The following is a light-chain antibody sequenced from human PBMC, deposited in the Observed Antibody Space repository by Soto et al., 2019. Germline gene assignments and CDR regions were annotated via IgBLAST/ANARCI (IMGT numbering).Light chain of an antibody. CDR1: QSVSRY. V-gene: IGKV3-11*01. CDR3: QQRSNWLT. CDR2: DAS. J-gene: IGKJ3*01. Sequence: EIVLTQSPATLSLSPGERATLSCRASQSVSRYLAWYQQKPGQAPMLLIYDASNSATGIPARFSGSGSGTDFNLTISSLEPEDSAVYYCQQRSNWLTFGPGTTVDIK.